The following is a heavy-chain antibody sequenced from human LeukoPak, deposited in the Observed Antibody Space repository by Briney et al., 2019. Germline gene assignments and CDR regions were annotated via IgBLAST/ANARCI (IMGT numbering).Heavy chain of an antibody. J-gene: IGHJ6*04. CDR2: IRYDGNNK. V-gene: IGHV3-30*02. CDR3: TELGITMIGGV. D-gene: IGHD3-10*02. Sequence: GGSLRLSCGASGFTFSNYGMLWVRQAPGKGLEWVAFIRYDGNNKLYADSMKGRFTISRDNAKNSLYLQMNSLRAEDTAVYYCTELGITMIGGVWGKGTTVTISS. CDR1: GFTFSNYG.